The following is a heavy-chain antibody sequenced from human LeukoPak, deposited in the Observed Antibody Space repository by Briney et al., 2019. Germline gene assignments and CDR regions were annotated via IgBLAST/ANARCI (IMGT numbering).Heavy chain of an antibody. CDR1: GFTFSSYA. J-gene: IGHJ4*02. CDR2: TSGSGGST. Sequence: GGSLRLSCSAFGFTFSSYATSWVRQAPGKGLEWVSATSGSGGSTYYADSVKGRFTISRDKSKNTLYLQMNSLRAEDTAVYYCAKGVGTTLVTHFDNWGQGTLVTVSS. V-gene: IGHV3-23*01. CDR3: AKGVGTTLVTHFDN. D-gene: IGHD4-23*01.